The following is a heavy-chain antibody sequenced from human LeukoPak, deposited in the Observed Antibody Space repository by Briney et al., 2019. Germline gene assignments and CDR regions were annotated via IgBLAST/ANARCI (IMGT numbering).Heavy chain of an antibody. CDR1: GYTFTGYY. CDR2: INPNSGGT. CDR3: ARDCGGDCYWFDP. D-gene: IGHD2-21*02. Sequence: VASVKVSCKASGYTFTGYYMHWVRQAAGQELEWMGWINPNSGGTNYAQKLQGRVIMTRDTSISTAYMELSRLRSDDTAVYYCARDCGGDCYWFDPWGQGTLVTVSS. J-gene: IGHJ5*02. V-gene: IGHV1-2*02.